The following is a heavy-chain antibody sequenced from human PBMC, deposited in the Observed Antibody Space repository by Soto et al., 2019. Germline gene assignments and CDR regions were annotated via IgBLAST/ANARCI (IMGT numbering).Heavy chain of an antibody. Sequence: QITLKESGPTLVKPTQTLTLTCTFSGFSLSTSGVGVGWIRQPPGKALEWLALIFWDDDKRYSPSLKSRLTITKDTSKNQVVLTMTNMDPVDAATYYCTHHGYYSYGMGVWGQGTTVTVSS. CDR3: THHGYYSYGMGV. V-gene: IGHV2-5*02. CDR2: IFWDDDK. CDR1: GFSLSTSGVG. J-gene: IGHJ6*02.